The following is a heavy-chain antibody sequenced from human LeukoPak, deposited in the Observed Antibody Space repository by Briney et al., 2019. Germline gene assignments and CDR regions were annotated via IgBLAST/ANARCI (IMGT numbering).Heavy chain of an antibody. J-gene: IGHJ4*02. Sequence: GGSLRLSCAAFGFTFSDYGMHWVRQAPGKGLEWVAVIWYDGSNKYYADSVKGRFTISRDNSKNTLYLQMNSLRAEDTAVYYCATDPIAAVRFDYWGQGTLVTVSS. CDR2: IWYDGSNK. CDR3: ATDPIAAVRFDY. V-gene: IGHV3-33*08. CDR1: GFTFSDYG. D-gene: IGHD6-13*01.